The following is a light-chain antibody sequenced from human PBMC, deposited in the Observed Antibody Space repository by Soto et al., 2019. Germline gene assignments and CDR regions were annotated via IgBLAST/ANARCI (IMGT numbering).Light chain of an antibody. J-gene: IGLJ1*01. Sequence: QSVLTQPASVSGSPGQSITISCTGTSSDVGGSNYVSWYQQHPGKVPKLLINNVSNRPSGVSNHFSGSKSGNTASLTISGLQAEDEADYFCSSSTSDGLYVFGTWTKLTVL. CDR2: NVS. CDR3: SSSTSDGLYV. CDR1: SSDVGGSNY. V-gene: IGLV2-14*01.